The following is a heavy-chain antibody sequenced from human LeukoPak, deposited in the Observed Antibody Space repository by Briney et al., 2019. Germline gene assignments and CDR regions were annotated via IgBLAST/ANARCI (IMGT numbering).Heavy chain of an antibody. D-gene: IGHD3-10*01. J-gene: IGHJ5*02. CDR3: AREDRGDGEAFDP. CDR2: INPNSGST. Sequence: GASVKVSCKASGYPFTSNYMHWVRQAPGQGLEWMGIINPNSGSTSYAQKFQGRISMTRDTSTSTVYMELSSLRSEDTAVYFCAREDRGDGEAFDPWGQGTLVTVSA. CDR1: GYPFTSNY. V-gene: IGHV1-46*01.